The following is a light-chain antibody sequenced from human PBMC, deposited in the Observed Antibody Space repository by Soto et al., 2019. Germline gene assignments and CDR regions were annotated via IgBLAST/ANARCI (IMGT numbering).Light chain of an antibody. Sequence: EIVLTQSPGTLSLSPEERATLSCSASQSVVSSYLAWYQQKPGQAPRLLIYGASGRATGIPDRFSGSGSGTDFTLTISRLEPEDFAVYYCQQYGSFPWTFGQGTKVDIK. J-gene: IGKJ1*01. V-gene: IGKV3-20*01. CDR1: QSVVSSY. CDR2: GAS. CDR3: QQYGSFPWT.